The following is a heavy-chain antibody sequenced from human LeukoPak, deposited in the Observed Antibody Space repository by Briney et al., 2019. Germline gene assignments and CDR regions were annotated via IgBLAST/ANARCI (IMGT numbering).Heavy chain of an antibody. CDR3: ARGSTSDWPLEY. Sequence: ASVKVSCEASGYTFIKYAIHWVRQAPGQRLEWMGWINAHNGDTKYSQKFQGRVAITRDTSASIVYMELSTLRFGDTAVYYCARGSTSDWPLEYWGRGILVTVSS. CDR1: GYTFIKYA. V-gene: IGHV1-3*01. J-gene: IGHJ4*02. D-gene: IGHD2-21*02. CDR2: INAHNGDT.